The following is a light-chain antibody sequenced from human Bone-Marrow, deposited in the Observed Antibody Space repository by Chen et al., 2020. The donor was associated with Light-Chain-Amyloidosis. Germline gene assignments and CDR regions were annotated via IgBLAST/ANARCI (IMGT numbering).Light chain of an antibody. V-gene: IGKV1-39*01. CDR3: QQSYSTPYT. Sequence: DVQLTPSQSSRSASVGDRVTITCRASQSISNYLNWYQQIPGKAPKLLIYHASRLQSGVPSRFSGSGSETDFTLTISILQPEDFATYYCQQSYSTPYTFGQGTKLDIK. J-gene: IGKJ2*01. CDR2: HAS. CDR1: QSISNY.